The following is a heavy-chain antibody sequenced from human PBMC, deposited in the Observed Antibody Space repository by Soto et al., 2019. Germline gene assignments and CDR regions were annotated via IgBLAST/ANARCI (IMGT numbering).Heavy chain of an antibody. V-gene: IGHV1-46*01. CDR3: ARGLGDYYDSSGYPYYFDY. Sequence: ASVKVSCKASGFSFSDYFMHWVRQAPGQGLEWMGIINPSGDSRNYAQKFQGRVTITRDTSTSTAYMELSSLRSEDTAVYYCARGLGDYYDSSGYPYYFDYWGQGTLVTVSS. D-gene: IGHD3-22*01. CDR1: GFSFSDYF. CDR2: INPSGDSR. J-gene: IGHJ4*02.